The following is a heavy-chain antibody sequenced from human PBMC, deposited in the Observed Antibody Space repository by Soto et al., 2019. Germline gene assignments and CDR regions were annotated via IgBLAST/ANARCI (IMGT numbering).Heavy chain of an antibody. CDR2: IYYSGST. D-gene: IGHD6-6*01. V-gene: IGHV4-31*03. J-gene: IGHJ6*02. CDR3: ARDLEYSSSRGDYYGMDV. Sequence: QVQLQESGPGLVKPSQTLSLTCTVSGGSISSGGYYWSWIRQHPGKGLEWIGYIYYSGSTYYNPSLKSRVTISVDTSKNQFSLKLSSVTAADTAVYYCARDLEYSSSRGDYYGMDVWGQGTTVTVSS. CDR1: GGSISSGGYY.